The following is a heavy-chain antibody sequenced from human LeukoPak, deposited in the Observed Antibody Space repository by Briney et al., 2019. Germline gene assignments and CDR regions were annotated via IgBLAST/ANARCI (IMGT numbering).Heavy chain of an antibody. J-gene: IGHJ3*02. CDR2: ISYDGSNK. V-gene: IGHV3-30*03. Sequence: GGSLRLSCAASGFTFSSYSMNWVRQAPGKGLEWVAVISYDGSNKYYADSVKGRFTISRDNSKNTLYLQMNSLRAEDTAVYYCAREAVTTSANDAFDIWGQGTMVTVSS. CDR3: AREAVTTSANDAFDI. CDR1: GFTFSSYS. D-gene: IGHD4-17*01.